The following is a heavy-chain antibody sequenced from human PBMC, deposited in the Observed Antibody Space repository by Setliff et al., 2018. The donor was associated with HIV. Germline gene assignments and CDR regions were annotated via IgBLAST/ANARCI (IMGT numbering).Heavy chain of an antibody. CDR2: IFYSGST. D-gene: IGHD6-19*01. V-gene: IGHV4-59*04. CDR3: ARRGGWSSVWYFDL. Sequence: SETLSLTCTVSRGSMNYHYWSWVRQPPGKGLEWIGTIFYSGSTYYNPSLKSRVTISVDTSKNQFSLKLSSVTAADTAVYYCARRGGWSSVWYFDLWGRGTLVTVSS. J-gene: IGHJ2*01. CDR1: RGSMNYHY.